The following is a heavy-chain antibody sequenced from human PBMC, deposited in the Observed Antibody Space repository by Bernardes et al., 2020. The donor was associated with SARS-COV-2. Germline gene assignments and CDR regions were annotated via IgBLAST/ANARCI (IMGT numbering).Heavy chain of an antibody. CDR1: GYTFTGYF. CDR2: INPNTGGT. CDR3: ARTRTTISTTGIPVDY. V-gene: IGHV1-2*02. D-gene: IGHD2-21*02. J-gene: IGHJ4*02. Sequence: ASVKVSCKASGYTFTGYFIHWVRQAPGQRLEWMGWINPNTGGTNYIQKFQGRVTMTRDTSITTAYMELSRLGSDDTAIYDCARTRTTISTTGIPVDYWGQGTLVTDSS.